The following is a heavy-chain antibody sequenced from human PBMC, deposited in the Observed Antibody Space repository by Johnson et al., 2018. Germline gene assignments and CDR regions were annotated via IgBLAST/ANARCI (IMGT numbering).Heavy chain of an antibody. Sequence: EERLVEAGGGLVQPGRSLRLSCTASGFKFADYAMSWFRQAPGKGLDWVGLIRSKGYGGTPEYAASVRGRFIISRDDSKTTAYLQMNSLNTDDTAVYYCFRVPDSRDYNGIDWGQGALVIVSS. D-gene: IGHD4-23*01. J-gene: IGHJ4*01. CDR2: IRSKGYGGTP. CDR1: GFKFADYA. CDR3: FRVPDSRDYNGID. V-gene: IGHV3-49*03.